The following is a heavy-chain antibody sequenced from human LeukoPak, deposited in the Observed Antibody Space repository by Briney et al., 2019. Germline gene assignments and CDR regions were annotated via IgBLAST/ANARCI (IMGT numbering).Heavy chain of an antibody. V-gene: IGHV3-7*01. J-gene: IGHJ6*03. CDR1: GFTFRSFW. CDR3: AREPYYYYYYMDV. CDR2: IKQDGSER. Sequence: PGGSLRLSCAASGFTFRSFWMSWVRQAPGKGLEGVANIKQDGSERYYMDSVKGRFTISRDNAKNSLYLRLSSLRAEDTAVYYCAREPYYYYYYMDVWGKGTTVTVSS.